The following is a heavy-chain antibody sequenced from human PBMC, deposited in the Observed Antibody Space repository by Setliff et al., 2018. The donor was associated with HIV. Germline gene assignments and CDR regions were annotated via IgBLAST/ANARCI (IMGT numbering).Heavy chain of an antibody. CDR2: ITSGGGTI. V-gene: IGHV3-48*01. CDR3: AREATNYYGMDV. CDR1: GFTFSTYD. Sequence: GESLKISCAASGFTFSTYDMNWVRQAPGKGLEWISYITSGGGTIYYADSVKGRFTISRDNSKNTLYLQLNSLSAEDTAVYYCAREATNYYGMDVWGQGTTVTVS. J-gene: IGHJ6*02.